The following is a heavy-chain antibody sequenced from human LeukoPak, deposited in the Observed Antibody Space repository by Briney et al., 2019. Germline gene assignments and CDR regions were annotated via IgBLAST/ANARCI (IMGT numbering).Heavy chain of an antibody. CDR3: ARDIYLGYYDSSGYYYGPFDY. CDR2: ISAYNGNT. CDR1: GHTFTSYG. J-gene: IGHJ4*02. D-gene: IGHD3-22*01. V-gene: IGHV1-18*01. Sequence: EASVKVSCKASGHTFTSYGISWVRQAPGQGLEWMGWISAYNGNTNYAQKLQGRVTMTTDTSTSTAYMELRSLRSDDTAVYYCARDIYLGYYDSSGYYYGPFDYWGQGTLVTVSS.